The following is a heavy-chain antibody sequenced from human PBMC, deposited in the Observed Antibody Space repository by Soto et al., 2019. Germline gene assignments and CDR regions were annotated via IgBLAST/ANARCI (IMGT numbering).Heavy chain of an antibody. CDR2: IIPIFGTA. Sequence: PVEISCTSSGGTVRISVVAGVRQAPGQGLEWMGGIIPIFGTANYAQKFQGRVTITADESTGTAYMELSSLRSEDTAVYYCARGEWEPIDYYYGRDGWGQGTTVTVSS. CDR3: ARGEWEPIDYYYGRDG. J-gene: IGHJ6*02. CDR1: GGTVRISV. V-gene: IGHV1-69*13. D-gene: IGHD1-26*01.